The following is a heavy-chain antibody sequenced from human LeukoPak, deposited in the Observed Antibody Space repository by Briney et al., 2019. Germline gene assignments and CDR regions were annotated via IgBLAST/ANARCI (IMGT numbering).Heavy chain of an antibody. V-gene: IGHV3-23*01. Sequence: GGSLRLSCAASEFTFGNYAMSWVRQAPGKGLEWVSVISGSGYYSYYADSVKGRFTVSRDNSKTTLYLQMNSLRADDTAVYYCAKDHLEVEDFWSGYYRDYWGQGTLVTVSS. CDR1: EFTFGNYA. CDR3: AKDHLEVEDFWSGYYRDY. D-gene: IGHD3-3*01. J-gene: IGHJ4*02. CDR2: ISGSGYYS.